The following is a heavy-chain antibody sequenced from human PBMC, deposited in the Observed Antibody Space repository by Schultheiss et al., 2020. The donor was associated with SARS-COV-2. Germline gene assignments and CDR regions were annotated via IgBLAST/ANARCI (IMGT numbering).Heavy chain of an antibody. CDR2: ISSSGSTI. V-gene: IGHV3-48*03. Sequence: GGSLRLSCAASGFTFSSYEMNWVRQAPGKGLEWVSYISSSGSTIYYADSVKGRFTISRDNAKNSLYLQMNSLRAEDTAVYYCARELRYGYYYYGMDVWGQGTTVTVSS. D-gene: IGHD5-18*01. CDR1: GFTFSSYE. J-gene: IGHJ6*02. CDR3: ARELRYGYYYYGMDV.